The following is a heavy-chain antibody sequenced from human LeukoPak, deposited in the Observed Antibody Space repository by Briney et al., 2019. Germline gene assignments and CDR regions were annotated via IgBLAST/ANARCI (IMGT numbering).Heavy chain of an antibody. CDR3: AKDKAPLYSGYDWDLDF. D-gene: IGHD5-12*01. V-gene: IGHV3-9*01. CDR1: GFTFHQYA. CDR2: ISWNSGSI. J-gene: IGHJ4*02. Sequence: GGSLRLSCAASGFTFHQYAIHWVRQVPGKGLEWVSSISWNSGSIGYADSVKGRFTISRDSAKNSVYLQMNSLRPEDTALYYCAKDKAPLYSGYDWDLDFWGQGTLVTVSS.